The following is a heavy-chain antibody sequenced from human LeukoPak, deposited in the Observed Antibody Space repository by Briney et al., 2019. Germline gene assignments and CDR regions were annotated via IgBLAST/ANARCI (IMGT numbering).Heavy chain of an antibody. CDR1: GGSINSANYY. CDR3: ARVWTSIVYNWFDP. CDR2: IYYSGSA. D-gene: IGHD6-6*01. V-gene: IGHV4-39*07. Sequence: PSETLSLTCTVSGGSINSANYYWGWIRQPPGKGLEWIGSIYYSGSAYYSSSLKSRVTISVDTSKNQFSLKLSSVTAADTAVYYCARVWTSIVYNWFDPWGQGTLVTVSS. J-gene: IGHJ5*02.